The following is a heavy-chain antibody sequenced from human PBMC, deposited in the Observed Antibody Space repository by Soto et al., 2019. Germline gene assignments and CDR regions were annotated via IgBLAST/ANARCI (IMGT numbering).Heavy chain of an antibody. V-gene: IGHV5-10-1*01. CDR1: GYSFTSYW. CDR3: AFFVLHPYYYDSSGYYYHFDY. J-gene: IGHJ4*02. D-gene: IGHD3-22*01. Sequence: PGESLKISCKGSGYSFTSYWISWVRQMPGKGLEWMGRIDPSDSYTNYSPSFQGHVTISADKSISTAYLQWSSLKASDTAMYYCAFFVLHPYYYDSSGYYYHFDYWGQGTLVTVSS. CDR2: IDPSDSYT.